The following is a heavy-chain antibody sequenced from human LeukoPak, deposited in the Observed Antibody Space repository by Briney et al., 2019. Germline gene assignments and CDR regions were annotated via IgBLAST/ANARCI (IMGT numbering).Heavy chain of an antibody. CDR3: ARRHSSGWFYY. J-gene: IGHJ4*02. CDR2: IYRSGST. D-gene: IGHD6-19*01. V-gene: IGHV4-38-2*02. Sequence: KSSETLSLTCTVSGYSISNGYYWDWTRQPPGRGLEWIGNIYRSGSTSYNPSLKSRVTISVDTSKNQFSLKVNSVTAADTAVYYCARRHSSGWFYYWGQGTLVTVSS. CDR1: GYSISNGYY.